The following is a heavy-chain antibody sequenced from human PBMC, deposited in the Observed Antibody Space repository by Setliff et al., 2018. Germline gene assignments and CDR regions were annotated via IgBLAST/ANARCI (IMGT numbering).Heavy chain of an antibody. CDR1: GGSISTYF. Sequence: PSETLSLTCTVSGGSISTYFWSWIRQPPGKGLEWIGHIYHNGNTNFNPSLKTRLTMSVNTSKNQFALNLRSVTAADTAVYYCVRDRTAYSYGLDVWGQGTTVTVSS. V-gene: IGHV4-59*01. D-gene: IGHD2-15*01. CDR2: IYHNGNT. J-gene: IGHJ6*02. CDR3: VRDRTAYSYGLDV.